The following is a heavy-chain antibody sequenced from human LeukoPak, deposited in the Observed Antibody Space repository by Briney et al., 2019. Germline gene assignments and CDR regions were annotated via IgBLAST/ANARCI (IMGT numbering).Heavy chain of an antibody. CDR2: IYYSGST. V-gene: IGHV4-31*03. CDR1: RGSLSRGGYY. CDR3: ARDGTMVRGFVY. J-gene: IGHJ4*02. Sequence: PSQTLSLTCTVSRGSLSRGGYYWSWIRQHPGKGLEWIGYIYYSGSTYYNPSLKSRVTISVDTSKNQFSLKLSSVTAADTAVYYCARDGTMVRGFVYWGQGTLVTVSS. D-gene: IGHD3-10*01.